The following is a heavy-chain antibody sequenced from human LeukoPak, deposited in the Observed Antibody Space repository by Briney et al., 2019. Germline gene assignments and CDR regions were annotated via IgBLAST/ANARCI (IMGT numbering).Heavy chain of an antibody. CDR1: GGTFSSYA. D-gene: IGHD2-2*01. V-gene: IGHV1-69*06. J-gene: IGHJ4*02. CDR3: ASKMGYCSSTSCYPPSD. Sequence: GASVKVSCKASGGTFSSYAISWVRQAPGQGLEWMGGIIPIFGTANYAQKFQGRVTITADKSTSTAYMELSSLRSEDTAVYYCASKMGYCSSTSCYPPSDWGQGTLVTVSS. CDR2: IIPIFGTA.